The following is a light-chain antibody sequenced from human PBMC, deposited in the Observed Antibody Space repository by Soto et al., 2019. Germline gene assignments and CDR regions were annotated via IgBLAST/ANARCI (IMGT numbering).Light chain of an antibody. Sequence: EIVLTQSPGTLSSSPGQRATLSCRASQSVSSSYLAGYQQKPGQAPRLLIYGASSRATGIPDRFSGSGSGTDFPVTISRLEPEDFAVYYCQQYGSSPPYTFGQGTKLEIK. CDR1: QSVSSSY. CDR3: QQYGSSPPYT. J-gene: IGKJ2*01. CDR2: GAS. V-gene: IGKV3-20*01.